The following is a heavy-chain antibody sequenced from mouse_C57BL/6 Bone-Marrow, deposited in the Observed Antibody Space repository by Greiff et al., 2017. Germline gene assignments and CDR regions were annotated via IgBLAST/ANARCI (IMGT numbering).Heavy chain of an antibody. V-gene: IGHV1-62-2*01. J-gene: IGHJ2*01. CDR2: FYPGSGSI. Sequence: QVQLQQPGAELVKPGASVKLSCKASGYTFTEYTIHWVKQRSGQGLEWIGWFYPGSGSIKYNEKFKDKATLTADKSSSTVYMELSRLTSEDSAVYFCARHEGRWGYYYGPYYFDYWGQGTTLTVSS. CDR3: ARHEGRWGYYYGPYYFDY. D-gene: IGHD1-1*01. CDR1: GYTFTEYT.